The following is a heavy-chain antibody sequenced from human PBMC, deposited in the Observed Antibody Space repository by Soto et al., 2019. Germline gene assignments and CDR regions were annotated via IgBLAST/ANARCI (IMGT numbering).Heavy chain of an antibody. Sequence: QVQVVESGGGVVQPGWSLRLSCAVSGFTFDKFGMLWVRQAPGKGLEWVAVISYNGGEKNYLDSVKGRFTISRDNSKNTLYLQMNSLRPDDTALYYCVKGGGDENGWFLDHWGEGTLVTVSS. V-gene: IGHV3-30*18. J-gene: IGHJ4*02. CDR1: GFTFDKFG. CDR3: VKGGGDENGWFLDH. CDR2: ISYNGGEK. D-gene: IGHD6-19*01.